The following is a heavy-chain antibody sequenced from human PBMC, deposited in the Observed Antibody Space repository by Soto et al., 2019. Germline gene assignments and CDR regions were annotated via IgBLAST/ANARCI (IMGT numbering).Heavy chain of an antibody. CDR2: IDPSNSYT. Sequence: GESLKISCQASGYSFTTHWIIWVRQTPGKGLEWMGRIDPSNSYTNYSTSFQGHVTISVDRSISTAYLQLNSMDASDNVIYYSARRLPCPEEDYPAYYHYGLGVRDKLT. D-gene: IGHD4-17*01. CDR1: GYSFTTHW. J-gene: IGHJ6*04. V-gene: IGHV5-10-1*01. CDR3: ARRLPCPEEDYPAYYHYGLGV.